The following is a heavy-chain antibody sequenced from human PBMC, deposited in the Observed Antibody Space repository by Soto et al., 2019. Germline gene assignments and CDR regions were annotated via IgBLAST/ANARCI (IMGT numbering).Heavy chain of an antibody. CDR1: GGSISISY. D-gene: IGHD3-3*01. CDR3: ARHRGYYDFWEGFDP. Sequence: PSETMSLTCTASGGSISISYWSWSRQPPGKGLEWIGYIYYSGSTNYNPSLKSRVTISVDTSKNQFSLKLSSVTAADTAVYYCARHRGYYDFWEGFDPWGQGTLVTVSS. V-gene: IGHV4-59*08. J-gene: IGHJ5*02. CDR2: IYYSGST.